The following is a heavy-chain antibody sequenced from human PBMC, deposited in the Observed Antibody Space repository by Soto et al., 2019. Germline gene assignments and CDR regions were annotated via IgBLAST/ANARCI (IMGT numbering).Heavy chain of an antibody. V-gene: IGHV1-18*04. CDR2: ISAYSGNT. Sequence: GASVKVSCKASGYTFTSYGISWVRQAPGQGLEWMGWISAYSGNTNYAQKFQGRVTMTRDASTSTAHLELSSLTSEDTAVYYCARMASAGTLNWFDPWGQGTLVTVSS. D-gene: IGHD6-13*01. CDR3: ARMASAGTLNWFDP. CDR1: GYTFTSYG. J-gene: IGHJ5*02.